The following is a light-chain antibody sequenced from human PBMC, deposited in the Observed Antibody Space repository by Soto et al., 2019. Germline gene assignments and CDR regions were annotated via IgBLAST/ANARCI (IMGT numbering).Light chain of an antibody. V-gene: IGLV3-25*03. J-gene: IGLJ2*01. CDR2: KDN. CDR3: QTARNSDAYRVD. CDR1: ALSKQY. Sequence: SYELTQPPTVSLSPGQTARITCSGDALSKQYAYWYQQRPGQAPVLVIYKDNERPKGIPERFSGSSSGATVTLTISGVQAEDEADYYYQTARNSDAYRVDFGGGTQLTVL.